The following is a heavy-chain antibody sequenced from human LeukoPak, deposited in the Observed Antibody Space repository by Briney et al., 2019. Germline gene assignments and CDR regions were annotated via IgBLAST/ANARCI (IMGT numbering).Heavy chain of an antibody. D-gene: IGHD6-19*01. Sequence: SETLSLTCAVYEGSLTGYFWSWIRQSPGKGLEWIGYIYYSGSTNFNPSLKSRVTISVDTSKNQFSLKLSSVTAADTAVYYCARASSGWYNWFDPWGQGTLVTVSS. CDR2: IYYSGST. CDR3: ARASSGWYNWFDP. V-gene: IGHV4-59*01. CDR1: EGSLTGYF. J-gene: IGHJ5*02.